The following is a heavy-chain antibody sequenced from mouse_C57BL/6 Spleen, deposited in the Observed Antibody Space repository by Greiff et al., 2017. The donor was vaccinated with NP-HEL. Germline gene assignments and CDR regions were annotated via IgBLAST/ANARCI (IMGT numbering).Heavy chain of an antibody. J-gene: IGHJ1*03. CDR3: TRGDYYGSSYEGYFDV. V-gene: IGHV1-5*01. Sequence: VQLQQSGTVLARPGASVKMSCKTSGYTFTSYWMHWVKQRPGQGLEWIGAIYPGNSDTSYNQKFKGKAKLTAVTSASTAYMELSSLTNEDSAVYYCTRGDYYGSSYEGYFDVWGTGTTVTVSS. CDR1: GYTFTSYW. D-gene: IGHD1-1*01. CDR2: IYPGNSDT.